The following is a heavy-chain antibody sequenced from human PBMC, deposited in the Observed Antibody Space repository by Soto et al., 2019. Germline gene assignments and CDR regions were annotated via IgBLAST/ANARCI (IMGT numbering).Heavy chain of an antibody. Sequence: QVQLVESGGGVVQPGRSLRLSCAASGFTFSSYAMHWVRQAPGKGLEWVAVISYDGSNKYYADSVKGRFTISRDNSKNTLYLQMNSLRAEDTAVYYCARSMVVAATFYYGMDVWGQGTTVTVSS. V-gene: IGHV3-30-3*01. CDR2: ISYDGSNK. D-gene: IGHD2-15*01. J-gene: IGHJ6*02. CDR1: GFTFSSYA. CDR3: ARSMVVAATFYYGMDV.